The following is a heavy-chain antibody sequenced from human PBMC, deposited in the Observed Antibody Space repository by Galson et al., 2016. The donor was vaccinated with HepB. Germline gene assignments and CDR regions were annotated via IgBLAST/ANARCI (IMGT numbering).Heavy chain of an antibody. CDR1: GFTFSDYY. CDR3: VKDRGCPNCRYDY. CDR2: ITSRSTYT. D-gene: IGHD1-1*01. J-gene: IGHJ4*02. V-gene: IGHV3-11*06. Sequence: SLRLSCAASGFTFSDYYMSWIRQAPGKGLEYVSYITSRSTYTNYAAFVKGRFTISRDNSKNTQYLQMSSLRPGDTALYYCVKDRGCPNCRYDYWGQGALVTVSS.